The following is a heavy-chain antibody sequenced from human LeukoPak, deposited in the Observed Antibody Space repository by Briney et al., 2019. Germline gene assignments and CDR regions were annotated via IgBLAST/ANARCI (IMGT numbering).Heavy chain of an antibody. CDR2: VTPVLGIA. Sequence: SVKVSCKASGDTFGDYAISWVRQAPGQGLEWVGRVTPVLGIANYAQNFQGRVTITADKSTSTAYMEVRSLRSDDTAVYFCARKADSPSWFDPWGQGTLVTVSS. CDR1: GDTFGDYA. CDR3: ARKADSPSWFDP. J-gene: IGHJ5*02. V-gene: IGHV1-69*04.